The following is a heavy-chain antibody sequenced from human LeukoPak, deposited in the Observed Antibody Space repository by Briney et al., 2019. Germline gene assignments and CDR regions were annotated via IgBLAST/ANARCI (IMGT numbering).Heavy chain of an antibody. Sequence: SQALSLTCAISGDSVSSNSAAWNWIRQSLSRGLEWLGRTYYRSKWYNDYAVSVKSRITINPDTSKNQFSLQLNSVTPEDTAVYYCARDLYYNGWYPLDYWGQGTLVTVSS. V-gene: IGHV6-1*01. J-gene: IGHJ4*02. CDR2: TYYRSKWYN. CDR1: GDSVSSNSAA. D-gene: IGHD6-19*01. CDR3: ARDLYYNGWYPLDY.